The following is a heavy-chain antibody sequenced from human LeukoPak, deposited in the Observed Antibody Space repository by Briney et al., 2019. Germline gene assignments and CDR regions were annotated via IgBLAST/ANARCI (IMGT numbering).Heavy chain of an antibody. CDR1: GLTFSNCR. V-gene: IGHV3-33*08. J-gene: IGHJ4*02. Sequence: GGSLRLSCVVSGLTFSNCRMTWVRQAPGKGLEWVAVIWYDGSNKYYADSVKGRFTVSRDNSKNTLYLQMNSLRAEDTAVYYCARSMAAADYWGQGTLVTVSS. CDR3: ARSMAAADY. CDR2: IWYDGSNK. D-gene: IGHD6-13*01.